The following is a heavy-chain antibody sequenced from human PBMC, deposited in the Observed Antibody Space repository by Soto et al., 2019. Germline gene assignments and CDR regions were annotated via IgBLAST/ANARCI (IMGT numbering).Heavy chain of an antibody. CDR1: GFTLSNVW. D-gene: IGHD6-6*01. CDR2: INTDGSST. CDR3: ARLGSSSVLNDF. J-gene: IGHJ4*02. V-gene: IGHV3-74*01. Sequence: GGSLRLSCAASGFTLSNVWMHWVRQAPGKGLVWVSRINTDGSSTTYADSVKGRFTISRDNAQNMLYLQMNSLRAEVTAVYYCARLGSSSVLNDFWGQGTLVTVSS.